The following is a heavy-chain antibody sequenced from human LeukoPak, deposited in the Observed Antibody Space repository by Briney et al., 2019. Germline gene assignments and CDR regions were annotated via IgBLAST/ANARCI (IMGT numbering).Heavy chain of an antibody. CDR2: ISAYNGNT. J-gene: IGHJ4*02. D-gene: IGHD3-22*01. V-gene: IGHV1-18*01. Sequence: ASVKVSCKASGYTFTSYGISWVRQAPGQGLEWMGWISAYNGNTNYAQKLQGRVTMTTDTSTSTAYMELRSLRSDDTAVYYCARDPNLFYDSSQPDYWGQGTLVTVSS. CDR1: GYTFTSYG. CDR3: ARDPNLFYDSSQPDY.